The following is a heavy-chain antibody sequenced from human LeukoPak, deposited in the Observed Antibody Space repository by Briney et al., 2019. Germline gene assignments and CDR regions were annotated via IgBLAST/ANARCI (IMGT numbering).Heavy chain of an antibody. Sequence: SETLSLTCTVSGGSVSSGSYYWSWIRQPPGKGLEWIGYIYYSGSTNYNPSLKSRVTISVDTSKNQFSLKLSSVTAADTAVYCCAWTLLWFGGHFDYWGQGTLVTVSS. CDR3: AWTLLWFGGHFDY. CDR2: IYYSGST. CDR1: GGSVSSGSYY. V-gene: IGHV4-61*01. D-gene: IGHD3-10*01. J-gene: IGHJ4*02.